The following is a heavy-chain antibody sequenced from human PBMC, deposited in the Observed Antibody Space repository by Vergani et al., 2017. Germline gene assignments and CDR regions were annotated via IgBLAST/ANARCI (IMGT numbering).Heavy chain of an antibody. CDR3: AREGRDCSSTSCYLYY. V-gene: IGHV3-53*01. CDR1: GFTVSSNY. J-gene: IGHJ4*02. D-gene: IGHD2-2*01. Sequence: VQLVESGGGLVKPGGSLRLSCAASGFTVSSNYMSWVRQAPGKGLEWVSVIYSGGSTYYADSVKGRFTISRDNSKNTLYLQMNSLRAEDTAVYYCAREGRDCSSTSCYLYYWGQGTLVTVSS. CDR2: IYSGGST.